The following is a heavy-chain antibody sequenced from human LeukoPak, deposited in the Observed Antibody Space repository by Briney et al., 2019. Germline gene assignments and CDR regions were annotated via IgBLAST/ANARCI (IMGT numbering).Heavy chain of an antibody. V-gene: IGHV3-48*04. D-gene: IGHD2-15*01. CDR2: ISSSSSTI. CDR1: GFTFSSYS. CDR3: ARGNIVVVVAATPDFDY. J-gene: IGHJ4*02. Sequence: PGGSLRLSCAASGFTFSSYSMNWVRQAPGKGLEWVSYISSSSSTIYYADSVKGRFTISRDNAKNSLYLQMNSLRAEDTAVYYCARGNIVVVVAATPDFDYWGQGTLVTVSS.